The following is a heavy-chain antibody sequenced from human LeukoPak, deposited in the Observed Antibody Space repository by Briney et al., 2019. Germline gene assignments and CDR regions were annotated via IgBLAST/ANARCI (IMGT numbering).Heavy chain of an antibody. CDR2: IYSGST. D-gene: IGHD2-15*01. Sequence: SETPSLTCTVSGDSISSRSYYWGWIRQPPGKGLEWIGSIYSGSTYYNPSLKSRVTISVNTSKNQFSLKLSSVTAADTAVYYCARDVGYCDGGTCYRYDYWGQGTLVTVSS. CDR3: ARDVGYCDGGTCYRYDY. J-gene: IGHJ4*02. V-gene: IGHV4-39*07. CDR1: GDSISSRSYY.